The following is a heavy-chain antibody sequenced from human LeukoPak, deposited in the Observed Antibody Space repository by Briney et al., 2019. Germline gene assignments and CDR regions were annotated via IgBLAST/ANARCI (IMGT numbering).Heavy chain of an antibody. CDR3: ARAHPGDYSDFQFDY. CDR2: INAGNGNT. J-gene: IGHJ4*02. D-gene: IGHD4-11*01. V-gene: IGHV1-3*03. Sequence: ASVKVSCKASGYTFTSYAMHWVCHAPGQRLEWMGWINAGNGNTKYSQEFQGRVTITRDTSASTASMELSSLRSEDTAVYYCARAHPGDYSDFQFDYWGQGTLVTVSS. CDR1: GYTFTSYA.